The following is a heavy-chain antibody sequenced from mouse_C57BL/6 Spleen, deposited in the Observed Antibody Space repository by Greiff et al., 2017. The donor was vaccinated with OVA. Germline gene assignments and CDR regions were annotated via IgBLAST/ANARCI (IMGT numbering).Heavy chain of an antibody. CDR2: INPNYGTT. D-gene: IGHD1-1*01. Sequence: EVQLQQSGPELVKPGASVKISCKASGYSFTDYNMNWVKQSTGKSLEWIGVINPNYGTTSYNQKFKGKATLTVDQSSSTAYMQLNSLTSEDSAVYYCARGGDLLRFWYFDVWGTGTTVTVSS. J-gene: IGHJ1*03. V-gene: IGHV1-39*01. CDR3: ARGGDLLRFWYFDV. CDR1: GYSFTDYN.